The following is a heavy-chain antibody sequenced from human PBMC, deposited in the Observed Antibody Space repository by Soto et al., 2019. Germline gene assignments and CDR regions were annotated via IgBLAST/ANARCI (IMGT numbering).Heavy chain of an antibody. J-gene: IGHJ4*02. D-gene: IGHD6-13*01. Sequence: QVQLQESGPGLVKPSGTLSLTCAVSGVSISSHDWWTWVRQPPGKGLEWIGESHQSGNTNYNSSLESRVTISLDKSKNQLSLQLSSVTVADTAVYYCAIRDSGRLYWGQGTLVTVSS. CDR3: AIRDSGRLY. CDR1: GVSISSHDW. CDR2: SHQSGNT. V-gene: IGHV4-4*02.